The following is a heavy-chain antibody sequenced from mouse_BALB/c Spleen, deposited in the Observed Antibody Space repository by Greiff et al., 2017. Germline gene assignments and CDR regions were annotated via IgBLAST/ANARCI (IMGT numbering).Heavy chain of an antibody. J-gene: IGHJ1*01. V-gene: IGHV5-4*02. CDR3: ARSPNYYGSSPDV. CDR1: GFTFSDYY. D-gene: IGHD1-1*01. Sequence: EVKLVESGGGLVKPGGSLKLSCAASGFTFSDYYMYWVRQTPEKRLEWVATISDGGSYTYYPDSVKGRFTISRDNAKNNLYLQMSSLKSEDTAMYYCARSPNYYGSSPDVWGAGTTVTVSS. CDR2: ISDGGSYT.